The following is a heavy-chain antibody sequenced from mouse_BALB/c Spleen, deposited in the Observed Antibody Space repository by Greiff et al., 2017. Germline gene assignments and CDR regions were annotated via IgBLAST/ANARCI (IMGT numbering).Heavy chain of an antibody. CDR2: ISSGGSYT. D-gene: IGHD1-2*01. J-gene: IGHJ4*01. V-gene: IGHV5-6-4*01. Sequence: EVKLVESGGGLVKPGGSLKLSCAASGFTFSSYTMSWVRQTPEKRLEWVATISSGGSYTYYPDSVKGRFTISRDNAKNTLYLQMSSLKSEDTAMYYCTREGYGSYYYAMDYWGQGTSVTVSS. CDR1: GFTFSSYT. CDR3: TREGYGSYYYAMDY.